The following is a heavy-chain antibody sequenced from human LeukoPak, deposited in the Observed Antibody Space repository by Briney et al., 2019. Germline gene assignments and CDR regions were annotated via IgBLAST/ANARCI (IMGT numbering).Heavy chain of an antibody. Sequence: GASVKVSCKASGYSFSNYDITWVRQAPGQGLEWMGRISTSNGDTNFAQSLQGRLTMTTDTSTSTVYMELWSLRSDDTAVYYCARGSYGDPFFDYWGQGTLVTVSS. J-gene: IGHJ4*02. V-gene: IGHV1-18*01. CDR3: ARGSYGDPFFDY. CDR1: GYSFSNYD. CDR2: ISTSNGDT. D-gene: IGHD4-17*01.